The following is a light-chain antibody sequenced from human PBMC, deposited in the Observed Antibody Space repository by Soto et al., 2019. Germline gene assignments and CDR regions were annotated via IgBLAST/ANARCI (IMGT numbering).Light chain of an antibody. CDR3: SSYTSSSTLGGV. V-gene: IGLV2-14*01. Sequence: QSALTQPASVSGSPGQSITISCTGTSSDVVGYNYVSWYQQHPGKAPKLMIYDVSNRPSGVSNRFSGSKSGNTASLTISGLQAEDEADYYCSSYTSSSTLGGVFGTGTEVTVL. J-gene: IGLJ1*01. CDR1: SSDVVGYNY. CDR2: DVS.